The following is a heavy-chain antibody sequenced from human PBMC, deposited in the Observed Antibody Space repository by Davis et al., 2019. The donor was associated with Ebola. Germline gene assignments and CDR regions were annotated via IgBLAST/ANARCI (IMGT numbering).Heavy chain of an antibody. CDR2: IIPIFGTA. CDR1: GDTFSSYA. Sequence: AASVKVSCKASGDTFSSYAISWVRQAPGQGLEWMGGIIPIFGTANYAQKFQGRVTITADESTSTAYMELSSLRSEDTAVYYCARGYYYDSSGYRWFDPWGQGTLVTVSS. J-gene: IGHJ5*02. D-gene: IGHD3-22*01. CDR3: ARGYYYDSSGYRWFDP. V-gene: IGHV1-69*13.